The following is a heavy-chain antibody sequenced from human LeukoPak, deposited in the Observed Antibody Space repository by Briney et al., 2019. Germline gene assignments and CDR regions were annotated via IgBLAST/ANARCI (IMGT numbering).Heavy chain of an antibody. Sequence: PGRSLRLSCAASGFAFSNYAMHWVRQGPGKGLEWVALVSYDGGSKYYADSVKGRITISRDNSKNTLHLQMNSLRTEDTAVYYCARGRVGGQRTDTFDIWGQGTMVTVSS. J-gene: IGHJ3*02. D-gene: IGHD1-26*01. V-gene: IGHV3-30-3*01. CDR2: VSYDGGSK. CDR3: ARGRVGGQRTDTFDI. CDR1: GFAFSNYA.